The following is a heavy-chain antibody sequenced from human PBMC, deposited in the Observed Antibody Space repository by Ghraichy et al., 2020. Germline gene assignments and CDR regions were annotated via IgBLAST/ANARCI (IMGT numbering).Heavy chain of an antibody. CDR2: IYYSGST. Sequence: SETLSLTCTVSGGSISSGDYYWSWIRQPPGKGLEWIGYIYYSGSTYYNPSLKSRVTISVDTSKNQFSLKLSSVTAADTAVYYCARAWANDYGDVGIFDYWGQGTLVTVSS. D-gene: IGHD4-17*01. CDR3: ARAWANDYGDVGIFDY. V-gene: IGHV4-30-4*01. CDR1: GGSISSGDYY. J-gene: IGHJ4*02.